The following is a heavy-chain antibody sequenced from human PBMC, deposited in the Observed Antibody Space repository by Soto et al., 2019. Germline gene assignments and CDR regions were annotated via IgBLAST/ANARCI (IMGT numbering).Heavy chain of an antibody. D-gene: IGHD4-17*01. Sequence: QVQLVPSGAEVKRPGASVKVSSKASGYTLTDNYMHWVREAPGQGLEWMGWINPNGGTNYAQKFQGRVTMTRDTYISTAYMELSGLRSDDTAVYHCARSLTRLTTLLDYWGQGTLVTVSS. CDR3: ARSLTRLTTLLDY. CDR1: GYTLTDNY. V-gene: IGHV1-2*02. J-gene: IGHJ4*02. CDR2: INPNGGT.